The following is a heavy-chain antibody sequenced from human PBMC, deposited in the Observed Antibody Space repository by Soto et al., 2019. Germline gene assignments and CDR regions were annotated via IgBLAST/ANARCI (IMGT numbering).Heavy chain of an antibody. CDR1: GFTFSSYA. Sequence: PGGSLRLSCAASGFTFSSYAMSWVRQAPGKGLEWVSAISGSGGSTYYADSVKGRFTISRDNSKNTLYLQMNSLRAEDTAVYYCAKDRAPLLWFGESRGGFDAFDIWGQGTMVTVSS. J-gene: IGHJ3*02. D-gene: IGHD3-10*01. V-gene: IGHV3-23*01. CDR2: ISGSGGST. CDR3: AKDRAPLLWFGESRGGFDAFDI.